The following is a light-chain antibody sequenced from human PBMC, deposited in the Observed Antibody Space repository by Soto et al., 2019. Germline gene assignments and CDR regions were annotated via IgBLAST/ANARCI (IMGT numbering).Light chain of an antibody. J-gene: IGLJ1*01. CDR2: EVS. CDR3: SSYTSSNTLEV. V-gene: IGLV2-14*01. Sequence: QSVLIQPASVSGSPGQSITISCTGTSRDVGGSNYVSWYQHHPHRAPKLLIYEVSYRPSGVSSRFSVSKSGNTASLTISGLQAEDEADYYCSSYTSSNTLEVFGVGTKVTVL. CDR1: SRDVGGSNY.